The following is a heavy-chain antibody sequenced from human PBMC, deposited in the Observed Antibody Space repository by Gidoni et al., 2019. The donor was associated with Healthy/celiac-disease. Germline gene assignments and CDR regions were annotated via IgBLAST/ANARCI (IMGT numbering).Heavy chain of an antibody. CDR1: GFTFSSYS. Sequence: EVQLVESGGGLVKPGGSLRLSCAASGFTFSSYSMNWVRQAPGKGLEWVSSISSSSSYIYYADSVKGRFTIARDNAKNSLYLQMNSLRAEDTAVYYCARQSRGVAAAGNRFDYWGQGTLVTVSS. CDR2: ISSSSSYI. J-gene: IGHJ4*02. V-gene: IGHV3-21*01. D-gene: IGHD6-13*01. CDR3: ARQSRGVAAAGNRFDY.